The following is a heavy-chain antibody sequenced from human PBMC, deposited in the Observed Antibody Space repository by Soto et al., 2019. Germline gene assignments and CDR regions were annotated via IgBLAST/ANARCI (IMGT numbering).Heavy chain of an antibody. CDR2: IIPIFGTA. J-gene: IGHJ6*02. D-gene: IGHD1-26*01. Sequence: QVQLVQSGAEVKKPGSSVKVSCKASGGTFSSYAISWVRQAPGQGLEWMGGIIPIFGTANYAQKFQGRVKITAAESTSTAYIALSSLRTEDTGVYYCAGELRGNHPDYYYYSGMDVWGQGTTVSVSS. CDR1: GGTFSSYA. V-gene: IGHV1-69*01. CDR3: AGELRGNHPDYYYYSGMDV.